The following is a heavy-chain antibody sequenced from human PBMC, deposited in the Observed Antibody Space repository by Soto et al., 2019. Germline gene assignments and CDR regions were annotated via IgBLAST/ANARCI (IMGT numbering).Heavy chain of an antibody. Sequence: QLQLQESGPGLVKPSETLSLTCTVSGDSISSSTYFWAWIRQPPGKGLEWIGSVYYSGSSYYNPSLKSRVTISVVTSKNQFSLKLSSVTAADTAVYYCARREFCRGGTCYHLDYWGQGILVTVSS. D-gene: IGHD2-15*01. CDR3: ARREFCRGGTCYHLDY. V-gene: IGHV4-39*01. CDR1: GDSISSSTYF. J-gene: IGHJ4*02. CDR2: VYYSGSS.